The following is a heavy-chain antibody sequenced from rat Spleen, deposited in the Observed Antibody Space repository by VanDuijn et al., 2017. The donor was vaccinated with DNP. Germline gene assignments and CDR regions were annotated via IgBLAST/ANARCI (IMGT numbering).Heavy chain of an antibody. CDR2: ISYSVFT. J-gene: IGHJ2*01. CDR3: ARSYYYGTYYFDY. CDR1: GFSITGSY. D-gene: IGHD1-12*02. V-gene: IGHV3-1*01. Sequence: EVQLQESGPGRVRPSQSLSLTCSVTGFSITGSYWGWIRKFPGNKMEWMGYISYSVFTSFNPFVKSRISISRDTSQNQVFLQLNSVTTEDTATFFCARSYYYGTYYFDYWGQGVMVTVSS.